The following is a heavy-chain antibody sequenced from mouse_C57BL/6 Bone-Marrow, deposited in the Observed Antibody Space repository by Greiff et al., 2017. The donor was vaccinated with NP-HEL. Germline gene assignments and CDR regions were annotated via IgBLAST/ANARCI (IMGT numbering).Heavy chain of an antibody. D-gene: IGHD2-4*01. CDR3: ESWGNFYDYGYYYAMDY. Sequence: VQLQQSGPELVKPGASVKISCKASGYSFTGYYMNWVKQSPEKSLEWIGEINPSTGGTTYNQKFKAKATLTVDKSSSTAYMQLKSLTSEDSAVYYGESWGNFYDYGYYYAMDYWGKGTSVTVSS. CDR2: INPSTGGT. CDR1: GYSFTGYY. J-gene: IGHJ4*01. V-gene: IGHV1-42*01.